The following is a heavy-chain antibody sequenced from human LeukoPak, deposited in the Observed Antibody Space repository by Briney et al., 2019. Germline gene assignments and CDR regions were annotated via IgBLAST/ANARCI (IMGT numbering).Heavy chain of an antibody. CDR2: IWNDGSNQ. D-gene: IGHD1-7*01. J-gene: IGHJ3*02. CDR1: GFTFSIYG. V-gene: IGHV3-33*01. Sequence: GGSLRLSCAASGFTFSIYGMHWVRQAPGKGLEWVAVIWNDGSNQYYADSVKGRFTISRDNSKNTLYLQLNSLRFEDTAVYYCARPNGTWGAFDIWGQGTMVTVSS. CDR3: ARPNGTWGAFDI.